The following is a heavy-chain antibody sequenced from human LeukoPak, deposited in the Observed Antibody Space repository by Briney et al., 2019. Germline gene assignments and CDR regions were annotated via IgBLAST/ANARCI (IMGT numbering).Heavy chain of an antibody. V-gene: IGHV4-39*01. CDR2: INYSGST. CDR3: GTPPPPGDYVDY. CDR1: GGSISSSSYY. D-gene: IGHD2-8*02. Sequence: SGTLSLTCTVPGGSISSSSYYWGWIRQPPGKGLEWIGSINYSGSTYYNPSLKSRVTISVDTSKNQFSLKLSSATAADTAVYYCGTPPPPGDYVDYWGQGTLVT. J-gene: IGHJ4*02.